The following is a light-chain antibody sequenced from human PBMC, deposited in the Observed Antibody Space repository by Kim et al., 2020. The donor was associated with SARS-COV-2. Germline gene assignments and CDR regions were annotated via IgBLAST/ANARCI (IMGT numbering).Light chain of an antibody. CDR3: HQSNNLPWA. CDR2: YAS. CDR1: QSVGRN. J-gene: IGKJ1*01. V-gene: IGKV6-21*02. Sequence: SVSPKEKVTITCRASQSVGRNLHWYQQRPGQSPKVLIKYASQSISGVPSRFSGSGSGTVFTLIINGLEAEDAATYFCHQSNNLPWAFGQGTKLEI.